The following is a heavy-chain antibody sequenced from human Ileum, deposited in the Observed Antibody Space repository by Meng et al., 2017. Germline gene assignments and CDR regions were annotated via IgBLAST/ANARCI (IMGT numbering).Heavy chain of an antibody. Sequence: QVQLQGSGPGLVRPSETLSLICAVSGGSVSSSGYQWGWIRQPPGKGLEWIGYASTNYNPSLKSRVTISVDTSKNQFSLKLTSVTAADTAVYYCARDHWGSLDYWGQGVLVTASS. D-gene: IGHD7-27*01. V-gene: IGHV4-61*08. CDR1: GGSVSSSGYQ. J-gene: IGHJ4*02. CDR2: AST. CDR3: ARDHWGSLDY.